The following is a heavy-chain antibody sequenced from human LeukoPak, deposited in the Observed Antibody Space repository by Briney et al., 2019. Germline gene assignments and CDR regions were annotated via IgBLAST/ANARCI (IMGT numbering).Heavy chain of an antibody. Sequence: GGSLSLSCAPSGFTVSINYMSWVRQAPGEGLEWVSVSYSGGSSYYPDSLKGRFTISRDNSKNTLYLQMNSLRAEETAVYFCAREEHYRRYFALWGRGTLVTVSS. D-gene: IGHD3-16*02. CDR1: GFTVSINY. J-gene: IGHJ2*01. CDR2: SYSGGSS. CDR3: AREEHYRRYFAL. V-gene: IGHV3-53*01.